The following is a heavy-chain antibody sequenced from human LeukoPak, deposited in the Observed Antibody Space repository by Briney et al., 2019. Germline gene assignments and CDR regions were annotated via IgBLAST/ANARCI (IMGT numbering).Heavy chain of an antibody. Sequence: GGSLRLSCAASGFTFDDYTMHWVRQLPGKGLEWVSLITWDGGYTDYTDSVKGRFTISRDNSKNTLYLQMNSLRAEDTAVYYCVSLGYCSSTSCSDAFDIWGQGTMVTVSS. V-gene: IGHV3-43*01. CDR2: ITWDGGYT. CDR3: VSLGYCSSTSCSDAFDI. CDR1: GFTFDDYT. D-gene: IGHD2-2*01. J-gene: IGHJ3*02.